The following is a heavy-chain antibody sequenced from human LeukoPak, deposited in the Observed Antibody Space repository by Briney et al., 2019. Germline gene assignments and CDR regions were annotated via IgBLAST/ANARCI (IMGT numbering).Heavy chain of an antibody. CDR2: IYPDDSGT. D-gene: IGHD5-18*01. CDR3: ARQDAGSYGYFAY. V-gene: IGHV5-51*01. CDR1: GYNFPNYW. Sequence: PGESLKISCKASGYNFPNYWIGWVRQVAGKGLEYMGFIYPDDSGTEYSPAFQGHVTISADKSIATAYLQLDSLKASDTAMYYCARQDAGSYGYFAYWGQGTLVTVSS. J-gene: IGHJ4*02.